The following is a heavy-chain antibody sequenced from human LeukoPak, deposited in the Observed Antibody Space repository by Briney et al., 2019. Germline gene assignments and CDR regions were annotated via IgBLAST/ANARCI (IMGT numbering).Heavy chain of an antibody. Sequence: GGSLRLSCAASGFTFSSYAMSWVRQAPGKGLEWVSAISGSGGSTYYADSVKGRFTISRDNSKNTLYLQMNSLRAEDTAVYYCAKYEEVPAAIPVGYFDYWGQGTLVTVSS. CDR1: GFTFSSYA. CDR2: ISGSGGST. CDR3: AKYEEVPAAIPVGYFDY. J-gene: IGHJ4*02. V-gene: IGHV3-23*01. D-gene: IGHD2-2*02.